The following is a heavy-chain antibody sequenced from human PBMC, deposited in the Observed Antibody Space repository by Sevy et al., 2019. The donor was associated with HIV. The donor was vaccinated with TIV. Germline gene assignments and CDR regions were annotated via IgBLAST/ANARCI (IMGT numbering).Heavy chain of an antibody. D-gene: IGHD2-15*01. CDR1: GGSFSGYY. CDR3: ARSVVVMSYYYYGMDV. J-gene: IGHJ6*02. V-gene: IGHV4-34*01. CDR2: INHSGST. Sequence: SETLSLTCAVYGGSFSGYYWSWIRQPPGKGLEWIGEINHSGSTNYNPSHKSRVTISVDTSKNQFSLKLSSMTAADTAVYYCARSVVVMSYYYYGMDVWGQGTTVTVSS.